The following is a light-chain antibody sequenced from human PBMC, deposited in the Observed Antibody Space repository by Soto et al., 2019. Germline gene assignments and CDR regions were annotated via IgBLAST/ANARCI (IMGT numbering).Light chain of an antibody. CDR1: SSDVGGYNY. Sequence: LNHPASGSGSPRQSITISCTDTSSDVGGYNYVSWYQHHPGKAPKLLIYDVSNRPSGVSNRFSGSKSDDTASLTISGLQPEDEADYYCSSYTTSNTRQIVFGTGTKVTVL. V-gene: IGLV2-14*03. J-gene: IGLJ1*01. CDR3: SSYTTSNTRQIV. CDR2: DVS.